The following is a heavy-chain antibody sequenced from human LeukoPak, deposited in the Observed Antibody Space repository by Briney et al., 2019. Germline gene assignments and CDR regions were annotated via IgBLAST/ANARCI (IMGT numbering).Heavy chain of an antibody. D-gene: IGHD2-2*01. V-gene: IGHV5-51*01. CDR2: IYPGDSDT. Sequence: GESLKISCQGSGYSFNNYWIAWVRQIPGKGLEWMGIIYPGDSDTRNSPSFQGQVTISADKSTSTAYLQWSSLKASDTAIYYCARRVVSSSSHSFDYWGQGTLVTVSS. CDR1: GYSFNNYW. CDR3: ARRVVSSSSHSFDY. J-gene: IGHJ4*02.